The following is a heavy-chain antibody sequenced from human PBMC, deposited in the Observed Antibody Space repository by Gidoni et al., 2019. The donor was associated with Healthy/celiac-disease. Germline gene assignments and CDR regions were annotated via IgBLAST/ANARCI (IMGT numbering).Heavy chain of an antibody. V-gene: IGHV4-59*01. CDR2: IYYSGST. CDR1: GGSISSYY. CDR3: ARGYYVGYYYYYYMDV. Sequence: QVQLQESGPGLVKPSATLSLTCTVPGGSISSYYWSWIRQPPGKGLEWIGYIYYSGSTNYNPSLKSRVTISVDTSKNQFSLKLSSVTAADTAVYYCARGYYVGYYYYYYMDVWGKGTTVTVSS. J-gene: IGHJ6*03. D-gene: IGHD3-3*01.